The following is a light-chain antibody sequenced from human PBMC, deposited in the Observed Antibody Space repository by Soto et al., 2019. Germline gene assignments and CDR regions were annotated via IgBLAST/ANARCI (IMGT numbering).Light chain of an antibody. CDR2: GAS. J-gene: IGKJ1*01. CDR1: QSIRSSY. CDR3: QHYDTSWWT. V-gene: IGKV3-20*01. Sequence: ETVLTQSPGTLSLSPGERATLSCRASQSIRSSYLAWYQQRPGQAPRLLIYGASNRATGIPDRFTGSGSGTDFTLTISRLEPEDFAVYYCQHYDTSWWTFGQGTKVEVK.